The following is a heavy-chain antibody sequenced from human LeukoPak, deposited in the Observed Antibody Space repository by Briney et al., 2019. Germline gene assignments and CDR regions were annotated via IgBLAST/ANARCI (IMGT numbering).Heavy chain of an antibody. CDR2: IYFSGST. CDR3: ARDSELTLGLDY. CDR1: GDSISSKTFY. V-gene: IGHV4-39*07. Sequence: SETLSLTCTVSGDSISSKTFYWVWIRQPPGKGLEWIGSIYFSGSTYYNPSLESRVTISVDTSKNQFSLKMNSMTAADTAVYYCARDSELTLGLDYWGQGTLVTVSA. D-gene: IGHD1-7*01. J-gene: IGHJ4*02.